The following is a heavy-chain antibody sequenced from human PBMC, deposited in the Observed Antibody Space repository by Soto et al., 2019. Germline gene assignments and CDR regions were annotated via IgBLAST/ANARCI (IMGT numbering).Heavy chain of an antibody. D-gene: IGHD3-22*01. CDR2: IIPIFGPA. CDR1: GGTFSSYA. CDR3: ARYDSSGYQGHYYYCTDV. V-gene: IGHV1-69*06. J-gene: IGHJ6*02. Sequence: QVQLVQSGAEVKKPGSSVKVSCKASGGTFSSYAISWVRQAPGQGLAWMGGIIPIFGPANYAQKFQGRVTITADKSTTTAYMERSSLRSDDTAVYYCARYDSSGYQGHYYYCTDVWGQGSTVTVSS.